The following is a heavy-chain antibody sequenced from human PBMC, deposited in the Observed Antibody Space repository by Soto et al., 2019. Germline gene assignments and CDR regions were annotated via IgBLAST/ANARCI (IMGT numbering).Heavy chain of an antibody. CDR2: INPSDGST. V-gene: IGHV1-46*01. D-gene: IGHD3-10*01. Sequence: ASVKVSCKASGYTFTSYYMHWVRQAPGQGLEWMGIINPSDGSTRYAQKFQGRVTMTRDTSASTAYMELSSLRSEDTAVYYCASLTDTITMVRDSYYYCGMDVWGQGTTVTVSS. CDR3: ASLTDTITMVRDSYYYCGMDV. J-gene: IGHJ6*02. CDR1: GYTFTSYY.